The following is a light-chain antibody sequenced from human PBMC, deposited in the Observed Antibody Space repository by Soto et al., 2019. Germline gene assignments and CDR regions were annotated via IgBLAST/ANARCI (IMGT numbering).Light chain of an antibody. CDR2: RTS. Sequence: EIVMTQSPATLSVSPGERATLSCRASQSISSNLAWYQQKPGQAPRLLMFRTSTRATGVPTRFSGSGSGTEFTLTISSLQPDDFASFYCQQYDTYPWTFGPGTKVDIK. CDR1: QSISSN. J-gene: IGKJ1*01. V-gene: IGKV3-15*01. CDR3: QQYDTYPWT.